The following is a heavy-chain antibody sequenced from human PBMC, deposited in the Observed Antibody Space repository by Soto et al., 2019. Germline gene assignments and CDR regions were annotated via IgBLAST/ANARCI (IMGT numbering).Heavy chain of an antibody. CDR2: IYPCDSDT. Sequence: GESLKISCKASGFSFSTYWIAWVRQIPGKGLEWVGIIYPCDSDTTYSPSFQGQVTISVDQSIDTAYLQWSSLTASDAAMYFCARSVYQILSGYAGYYHNGLVLWGQGATVTGS. J-gene: IGHJ6*02. D-gene: IGHD3-9*01. CDR3: ARSVYQILSGYAGYYHNGLVL. V-gene: IGHV5-51*01. CDR1: GFSFSTYW.